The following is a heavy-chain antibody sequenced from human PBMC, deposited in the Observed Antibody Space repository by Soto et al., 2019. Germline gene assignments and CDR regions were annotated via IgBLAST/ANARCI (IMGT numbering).Heavy chain of an antibody. J-gene: IGHJ4*02. V-gene: IGHV3-30*03. Sequence: SLRLSCAASGFTFNNYGMHWVRQAPGKGLEWVVVISFDGRNTDYADSVKGRFTISRDNSKNTLCLQMNSLRVEDTAVYYCVRGDGDYHDGNGYLGRHWGQGTLVTVSS. CDR1: GFTFNNYG. D-gene: IGHD5-18*01. CDR3: VRGDGDYHDGNGYLGRH. CDR2: ISFDGRNT.